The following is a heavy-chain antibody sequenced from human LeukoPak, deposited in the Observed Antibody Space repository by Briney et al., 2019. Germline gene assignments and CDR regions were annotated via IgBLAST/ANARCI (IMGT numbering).Heavy chain of an antibody. CDR1: GFTFSRDW. D-gene: IGHD2-21*02. Sequence: GGSLRLSCAASGFTFSRDWMHWVRHAPGKGLGWVSAISGSGGSTYYADSVKGRFTISRDNSKNTQYLQINSLRAEDKAVYYCAKVGYPYCGGDCYTYFQHWGQGTLVTVSS. CDR3: AKVGYPYCGGDCYTYFQH. V-gene: IGHV3-23*01. J-gene: IGHJ1*01. CDR2: ISGSGGST.